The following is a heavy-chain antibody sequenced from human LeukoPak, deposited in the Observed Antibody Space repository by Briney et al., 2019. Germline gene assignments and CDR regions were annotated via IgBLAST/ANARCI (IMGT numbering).Heavy chain of an antibody. CDR2: IYYSGST. CDR3: ARDAGFLEWPNKMNWFDP. V-gene: IGHV4-39*07. J-gene: IGHJ5*02. Sequence: SETLSLTCTVSGGSISSSSYYWGWIRQPPGKGLEWIGSIYYSGSTYYNPSLKSRVTISVDTSKNQFSLKLSSVTAADTAVYYCARDAGFLEWPNKMNWFDPWGQGTLVTVSS. CDR1: GGSISSSSYY. D-gene: IGHD3-3*01.